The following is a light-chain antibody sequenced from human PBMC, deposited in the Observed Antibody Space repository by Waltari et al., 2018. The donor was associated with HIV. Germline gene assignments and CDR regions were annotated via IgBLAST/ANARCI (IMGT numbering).Light chain of an antibody. J-gene: IGKJ4*01. CDR3: QQRSNWPPLT. Sequence: EIVLTPSPATISLSPAERPNLSCRAIESVSNYLAWYQLNPGQPPRLLIYDASNRATGIPARFSGSGSGADFTLTISSLEHEDSAVYFGQQRSNWPPLTFGGGTKVEI. CDR1: ESVSNY. CDR2: DAS. V-gene: IGKV3-11*01.